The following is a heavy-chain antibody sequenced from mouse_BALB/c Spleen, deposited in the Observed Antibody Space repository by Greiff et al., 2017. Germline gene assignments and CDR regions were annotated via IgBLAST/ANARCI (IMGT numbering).Heavy chain of an antibody. Sequence: EVKLQESGPGLVKPSQSLSLTCTVTGYSITCDYAWNWIRQFPGNKLEWMGYISYSGSTSYNPSLKSRISITRDTSKNQFFLQLNSVTTEDTATYYCASYYGSSYVGFDYWGQGTTLTVSS. CDR2: ISYSGST. V-gene: IGHV3-2*02. J-gene: IGHJ2*01. D-gene: IGHD1-1*01. CDR3: ASYYGSSYVGFDY. CDR1: GYSITCDYA.